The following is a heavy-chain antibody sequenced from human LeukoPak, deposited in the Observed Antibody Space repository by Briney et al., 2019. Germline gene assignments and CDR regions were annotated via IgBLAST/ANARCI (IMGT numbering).Heavy chain of an antibody. V-gene: IGHV3-30-3*01. J-gene: IGHJ4*02. CDR2: ISYDGSNK. CDR3: ARAPPDRYCSGGSCQGVFDY. Sequence: GGSLRLSCTASGFTFSSYAIHWVRQAPGKGLEWVAVISYDGSNKYYADSVKGRFTISGDNSKNTLYLQMNSLRAEDTAVYYCARAPPDRYCSGGSCQGVFDYWGQGTLVTVSS. CDR1: GFTFSSYA. D-gene: IGHD2-15*01.